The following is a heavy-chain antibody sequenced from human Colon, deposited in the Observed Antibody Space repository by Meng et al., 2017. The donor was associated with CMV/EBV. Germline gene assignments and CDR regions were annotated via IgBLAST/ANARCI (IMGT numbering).Heavy chain of an antibody. V-gene: IGHV1-46*01. D-gene: IGHD4/OR15-4a*01. CDR1: GNTFTSNY. CDR2: IDPSGGGT. CDR3: ARGKSISDGAQVFDY. Sequence: ASVKVSCKASGNTFTSNYMHWVQQAPGQGLEWMGTIDPSGGGTSYAQKFQGRVTMTRDTSTRTLYMELIGLRSEDTAVYYCARGKSISDGAQVFDYWGQGTLVTVSS. J-gene: IGHJ4*02.